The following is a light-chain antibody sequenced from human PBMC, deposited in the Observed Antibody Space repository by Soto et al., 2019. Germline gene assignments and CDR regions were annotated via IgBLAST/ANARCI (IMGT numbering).Light chain of an antibody. J-gene: IGLJ2*01. CDR2: DVS. V-gene: IGLV2-14*01. CDR1: TSDVGDYSY. Sequence: QSALTQPASMSGSPGQSITISCTGTTSDVGDYSYVSWYQQHPGKAPKLIIYDVSNRPSGISDRFSASKSGNPASLTISGLQAEDEADYYCSSYTSTTTVGVVFGGGTKLTVL. CDR3: SSYTSTTTVGVV.